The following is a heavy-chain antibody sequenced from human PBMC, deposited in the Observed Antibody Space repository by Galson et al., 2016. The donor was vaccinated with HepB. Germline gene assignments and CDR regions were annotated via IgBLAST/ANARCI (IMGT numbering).Heavy chain of an antibody. Sequence: SETLSLTCTVSGGSISTYFWSWIRQPAGKGLEWIGHFSSSGSTNYNPSLKNRVSVSGDTSSNQFFLRLSSVTAADTAIYYCARGPFRPHSGFDYWGQGTLVTVSS. CDR2: FSSSGST. V-gene: IGHV4-4*07. CDR3: ARGPFRPHSGFDY. CDR1: GGSISTYF. D-gene: IGHD6-25*01. J-gene: IGHJ4*02.